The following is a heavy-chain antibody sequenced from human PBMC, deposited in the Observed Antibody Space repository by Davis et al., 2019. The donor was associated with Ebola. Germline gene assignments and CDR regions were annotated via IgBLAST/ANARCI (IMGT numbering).Heavy chain of an antibody. J-gene: IGHJ4*02. Sequence: ASVKVSCKASGYTFTSYGISWVRQAPGQGLEWMGWISAYNGNIKSAQKFQGRVTMTRDTSISTAYMELSRLRSDDTAVYYCARGGVGAKPSDYWGQGTLVTVSS. CDR3: ARGGVGAKPSDY. CDR1: GYTFTSYG. CDR2: ISAYNGNI. V-gene: IGHV1-18*01. D-gene: IGHD1-26*01.